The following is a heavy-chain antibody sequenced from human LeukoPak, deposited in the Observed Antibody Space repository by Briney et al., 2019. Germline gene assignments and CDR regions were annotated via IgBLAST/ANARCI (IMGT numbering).Heavy chain of an antibody. J-gene: IGHJ4*02. CDR2: ISSSSSTI. CDR1: GYTFSSYS. V-gene: IGHV3-48*01. Sequence: PGGSLRLSCAASGYTFSSYSMNWVRQAPGKGLEWVSYISSSSSTIYYADSVKGRFTISRDNAKNSLYLQMNSLRAEDTAVYYCARGMTTVTHGHFRISDYWGQGTLVTVSS. CDR3: ARGMTTVTHGHFRISDY. D-gene: IGHD4-17*01.